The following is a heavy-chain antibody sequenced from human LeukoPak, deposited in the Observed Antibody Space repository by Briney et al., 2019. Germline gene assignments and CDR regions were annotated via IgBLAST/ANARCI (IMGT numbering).Heavy chain of an antibody. J-gene: IGHJ4*02. Sequence: SETLSLTCAVSGYSISSSNWWGWIRQPPGKGLEWIGDIYYSGSTNYNPSLKSRVTISVDTSKNQFSLKLSSVTAADTAVYYCARHTDIAPLSSLKYWGQGTLVTVSS. CDR3: ARHTDIAPLSSLKY. CDR1: GYSISSSNW. CDR2: IYYSGST. V-gene: IGHV4-28*01. D-gene: IGHD6-13*01.